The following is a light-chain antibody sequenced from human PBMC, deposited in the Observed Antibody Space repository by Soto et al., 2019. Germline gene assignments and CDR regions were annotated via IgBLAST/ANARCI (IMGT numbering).Light chain of an antibody. Sequence: EIVLTQSPVTLSLSPVERASLSCSASQSVSSSYLAWYQQKPGQAPRLLIYGASSRATGIPDRFSGSGSGTDFTLTISRLEPEDFAVYYCQQYGSSPLTFGGGTKVDIK. J-gene: IGKJ4*01. CDR2: GAS. CDR3: QQYGSSPLT. CDR1: QSVSSSY. V-gene: IGKV3-20*01.